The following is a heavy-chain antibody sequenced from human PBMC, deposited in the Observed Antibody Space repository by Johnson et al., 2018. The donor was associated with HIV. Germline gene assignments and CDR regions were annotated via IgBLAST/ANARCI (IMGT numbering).Heavy chain of an antibody. J-gene: IGHJ3*02. V-gene: IGHV3-7*01. Sequence: MQLVESGGGLVQPGGSLRLSCVVSGFPFSSFWMHWVRQTPGKGLEWVANINQDGSEKYYVDSARGRFTISRDNAKNSLYLQMSSLRAEDTAVYYCANDIVVVRGLGGDACDIWGQGTMVIVSS. D-gene: IGHD2-15*01. CDR3: ANDIVVVRGLGGDACDI. CDR2: INQDGSEK. CDR1: GFPFSSFW.